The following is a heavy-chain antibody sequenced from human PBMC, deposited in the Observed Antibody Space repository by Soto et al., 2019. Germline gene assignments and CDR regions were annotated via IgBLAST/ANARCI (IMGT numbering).Heavy chain of an antibody. CDR3: ARVATVTPDYYYYYYMDV. J-gene: IGHJ6*03. CDR2: INAGNGNR. D-gene: IGHD4-4*01. V-gene: IGHV1-3*01. Sequence: ASVKVSCKASGYTFTSYAMHWVRQAPGQRLEWMGWINAGNGNRKYSQKFQGRVTITRDTSASTAYMELSSLRSEDTAVYYCARVATVTPDYYYYYYMDVWGKGTTVTVSS. CDR1: GYTFTSYA.